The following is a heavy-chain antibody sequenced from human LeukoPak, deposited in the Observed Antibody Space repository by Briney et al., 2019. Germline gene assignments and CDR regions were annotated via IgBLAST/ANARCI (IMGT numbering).Heavy chain of an antibody. V-gene: IGHV4-39*07. CDR3: ARGGGIYYYGMDV. J-gene: IGHJ6*02. CDR2: INHSGST. D-gene: IGHD3-16*01. Sequence: TASETLSLTCTVSGGSISSSSYYWSWIRQPPGKGLEWIGEINHSGSTNYNPSLKSRVTISVDTSKNQFSLKLSSVTAADTAVYYCARGGGIYYYGMDVWGQGTTVTVSS. CDR1: GGSISSSSYY.